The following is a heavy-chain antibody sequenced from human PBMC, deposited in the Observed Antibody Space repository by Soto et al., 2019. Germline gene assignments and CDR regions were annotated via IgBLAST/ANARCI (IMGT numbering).Heavy chain of an antibody. Sequence: QITLKETGPTLVNPTQTLTLTCTFSGFSLTTYGVGVGWIRQRPGKALERLAFIYLDDDKRYSPSRKSSITITKDTSKNQVDLRMTNMDPVDTATYYCAHSRGYVGFDYWGQGILVTVSS. CDR1: GFSLTTYGVG. CDR3: AHSRGYVGFDY. CDR2: IYLDDDK. V-gene: IGHV2-5*02. D-gene: IGHD5-12*01. J-gene: IGHJ4*02.